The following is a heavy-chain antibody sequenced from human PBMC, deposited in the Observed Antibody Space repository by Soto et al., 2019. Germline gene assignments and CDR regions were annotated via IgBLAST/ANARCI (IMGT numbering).Heavy chain of an antibody. V-gene: IGHV3-33*01. CDR1: GFTFSSYG. J-gene: IGHJ4*02. Sequence: TGGSLRLSRAASGFTFSSYGMHWVRQAPGKGLEWVAVIWYDGSNKYYADSVKGRFTISRDNSKNTLYLQMNSLRAEDTAVYYCARDRDDYGAPYYFDYWGQGTLVTVS. CDR2: IWYDGSNK. CDR3: ARDRDDYGAPYYFDY. D-gene: IGHD4-17*01.